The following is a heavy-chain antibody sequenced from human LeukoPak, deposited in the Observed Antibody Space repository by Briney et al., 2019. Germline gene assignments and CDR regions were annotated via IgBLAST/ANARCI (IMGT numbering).Heavy chain of an antibody. Sequence: GGSLRLSCAASGFTFSDYYMSWIRQAPGKGLEWVSYISSSGSTIYYADSVKGRFTISRDNSKNTLYLQMNSLRAEDTAVYYCAKGCSGWYGDAFDIWGQGTMVTVSS. D-gene: IGHD6-19*01. CDR1: GFTFSDYY. CDR2: ISSSGSTI. CDR3: AKGCSGWYGDAFDI. J-gene: IGHJ3*02. V-gene: IGHV3-11*01.